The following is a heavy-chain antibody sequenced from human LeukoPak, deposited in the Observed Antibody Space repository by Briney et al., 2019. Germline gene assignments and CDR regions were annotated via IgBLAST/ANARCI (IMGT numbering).Heavy chain of an antibody. CDR3: ARVRYYDSSGYYYFDY. V-gene: IGHV4-4*07. D-gene: IGHD3-22*01. J-gene: IGHJ4*02. Sequence: SETLSLTCTVSGGSISSYYWSWIRQPAGKELEWIGRIYTSGSTNYNPSLKSRVTISVDKSKNQFSLKLSSVTAADTAVYYCARVRYYDSSGYYYFDYWGQGTLVTVFS. CDR2: IYTSGST. CDR1: GGSISSYY.